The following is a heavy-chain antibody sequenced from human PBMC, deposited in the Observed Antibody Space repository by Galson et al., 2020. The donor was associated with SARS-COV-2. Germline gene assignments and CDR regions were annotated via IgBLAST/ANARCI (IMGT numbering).Heavy chain of an antibody. CDR1: GFSLSEVS. J-gene: IGHJ6*02. D-gene: IGHD1-26*01. CDR3: AKEGGLYSMDV. Sequence: ASVKVSCKVSGFSLSEVSIHWVRQAPAQGLEWMGSFDPGDGETFYAQKFQGRVTMTADTSTNTGCMELSSLRSEDTAVYYCAKEGGLYSMDVWGQGTPVTVS. CDR2: FDPGDGET. V-gene: IGHV1-24*01.